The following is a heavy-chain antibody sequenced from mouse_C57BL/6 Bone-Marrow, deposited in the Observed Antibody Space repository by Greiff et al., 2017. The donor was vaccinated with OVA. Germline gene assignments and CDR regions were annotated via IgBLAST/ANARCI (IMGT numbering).Heavy chain of an antibody. CDR1: GYTFTSYG. D-gene: IGHD2-2*01. Sequence: VQLQQSGAELARPGASVKLSCKASGYTFTSYGISWVKQRTGQGLEWIGELYPRSGNPYYHEKFKGKATLTADKSSSTAYMELRSLTSEDSAVYFCAPYGYDRAAWFAYWGQGTLVTVSA. V-gene: IGHV1-81*01. CDR2: LYPRSGNP. J-gene: IGHJ3*01. CDR3: APYGYDRAAWFAY.